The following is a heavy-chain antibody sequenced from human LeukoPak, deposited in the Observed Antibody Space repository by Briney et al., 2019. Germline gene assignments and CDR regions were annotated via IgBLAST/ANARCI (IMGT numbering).Heavy chain of an antibody. Sequence: SETLSLTCAVYGGSFSGYYWNWIRQPPGKGLEWIGEINHSGSTNYNPSLKSRVTISVDTSNNQFSLKLNSVTAADTAVYYCARGYYYDSSGYYYWFDPWGQGTLVTVSS. D-gene: IGHD3-22*01. CDR1: GGSFSGYY. V-gene: IGHV4-34*01. J-gene: IGHJ5*02. CDR2: INHSGST. CDR3: ARGYYYDSSGYYYWFDP.